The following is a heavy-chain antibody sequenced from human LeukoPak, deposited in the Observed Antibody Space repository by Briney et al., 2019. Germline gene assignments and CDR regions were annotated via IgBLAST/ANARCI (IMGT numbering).Heavy chain of an antibody. CDR1: GFTFSSYA. J-gene: IGHJ4*02. CDR3: AKGGYSGYRPLTFFDS. CDR2: ISANGRIT. D-gene: IGHD5-12*01. V-gene: IGHV3-23*01. Sequence: GGSLRLSCAASGFTFSSYAMSWVRQAPGKGLEWVSGISANGRITYYGDSLKGRFNISRDNSKTTVYLQMHSLRVEDTAIYYCAKGGYSGYRPLTFFDSWGQGTLVSVSS.